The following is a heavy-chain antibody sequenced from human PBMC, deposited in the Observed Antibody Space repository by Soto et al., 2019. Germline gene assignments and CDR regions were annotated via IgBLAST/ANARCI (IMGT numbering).Heavy chain of an antibody. CDR2: ISYDGSNK. Sequence: QVQLVESGGGVVQPGRSLRLSCAASGFTFSSYAIHWVRQAPGKGLEWVAVISYDGSNKYYADSVKGRFTISRDNSKNTLYLQMNSLRAEDTAVYYCARTHPLLLWFAFDYWGQGTLVTVSS. J-gene: IGHJ4*02. CDR3: ARTHPLLLWFAFDY. CDR1: GFTFSSYA. V-gene: IGHV3-30-3*01. D-gene: IGHD3-10*01.